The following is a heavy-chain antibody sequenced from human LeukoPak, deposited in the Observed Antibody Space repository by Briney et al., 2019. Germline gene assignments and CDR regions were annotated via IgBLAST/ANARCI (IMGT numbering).Heavy chain of an antibody. V-gene: IGHV3-21*01. J-gene: IGHJ5*02. CDR3: ARASSSTSCYLSACWFDP. CDR2: ISSSSSYI. Sequence: GGSLLLSCAASGFTFSSYSMNWVRPAPGKGLEWVSSISSSSSYIYYADSVKGRFTISRDNAKNSLYLQMNSLRAEDTAVYYCARASSSTSCYLSACWFDPWGQGTLVTVSS. CDR1: GFTFSSYS. D-gene: IGHD2-2*01.